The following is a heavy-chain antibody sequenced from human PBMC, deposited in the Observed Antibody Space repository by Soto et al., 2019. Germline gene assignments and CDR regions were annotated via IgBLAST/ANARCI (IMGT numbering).Heavy chain of an antibody. CDR1: EGTRSSFG. V-gene: IGHV1-69*13. CDR2: IIPLYGTT. CDR3: ARDIPTYYDSSFDWSDH. D-gene: IGHD3-16*01. J-gene: IGHJ5*02. Sequence: GXSVNYSCEAAEGTRSSFGISWVRQVPGQGLEWMGSIIPLYGTTNYAQRFRDRVAFIADDSTNMIYMELMSLRSDDTAIYYCARDIPTYYDSSFDWSDHWGQGVLVTVSS.